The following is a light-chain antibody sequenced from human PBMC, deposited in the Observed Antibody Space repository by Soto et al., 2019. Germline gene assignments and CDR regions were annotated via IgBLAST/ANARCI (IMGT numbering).Light chain of an antibody. J-gene: IGLJ1*01. V-gene: IGLV2-8*01. CDR3: CSFAGGTNLV. CDR2: EVS. CDR1: RRDIGGYDF. Sequence: QSALIQPPSASGSPGQSVTISCTGTRRDIGGYDFVSWYQQHPGKAPKLMISEVSKRPSGVPDRFSGSKSGNTASLTISGLQTDDEADYYCCSFAGGTNLVFGTGTQLTAL.